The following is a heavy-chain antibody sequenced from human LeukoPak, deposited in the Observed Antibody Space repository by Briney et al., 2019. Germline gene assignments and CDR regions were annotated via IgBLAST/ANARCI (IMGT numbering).Heavy chain of an antibody. D-gene: IGHD5-24*01. V-gene: IGHV1-46*01. CDR3: ARAAEMAPNWFDP. CDR1: GYTFTSYY. J-gene: IGHJ5*02. CDR2: INPSGGST. Sequence: ASVKVSCKASGYTFTSYYMHWVRQAPGQGLEWMGIINPSGGSTSYAQKFQGRVTMTRDMSTSTVYMELSSLRSDDTAVYYCARAAEMAPNWFDPWGQGTLVTVSS.